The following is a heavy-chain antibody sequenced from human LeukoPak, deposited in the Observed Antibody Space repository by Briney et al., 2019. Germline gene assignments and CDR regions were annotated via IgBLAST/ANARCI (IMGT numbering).Heavy chain of an antibody. V-gene: IGHV1-69*13. CDR2: IIPIFGTA. CDR1: GGTFSSYA. D-gene: IGHD5-24*01. J-gene: IGHJ5*02. CDR3: ARERDGYNPRSPVWFDP. Sequence: GASVKVSCKASGGTFSSYAISWVRQAPGQGLEWMGGIIPIFGTANYAQKFQGRVTITADESTSTAYMELSSLRSEDTAVYYCARERDGYNPRSPVWFDPWGRGTLVTVSS.